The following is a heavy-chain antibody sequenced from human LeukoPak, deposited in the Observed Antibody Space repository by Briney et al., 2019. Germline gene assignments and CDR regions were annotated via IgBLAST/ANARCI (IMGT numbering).Heavy chain of an antibody. J-gene: IGHJ6*02. CDR1: GFTFSSYA. Sequence: PGGSLRLSCAASGFTFSSYAMSWVRQAPGKGLEWVSAISGSGSSKYYADSVKGRFTISRDNSKNTLYLQMNSLRAEDTAVYYCAKGVNVLLWFGELSSGENDYYYYGMDVWGQGTTVTVSS. CDR2: ISGSGSSK. D-gene: IGHD3-10*01. CDR3: AKGVNVLLWFGELSSGENDYYYYGMDV. V-gene: IGHV3-23*01.